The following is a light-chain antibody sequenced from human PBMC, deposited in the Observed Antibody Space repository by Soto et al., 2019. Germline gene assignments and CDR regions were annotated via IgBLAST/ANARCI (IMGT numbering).Light chain of an antibody. Sequence: QSVLTQPASVSGSPGQSITISCTGTGSVVGAYDYVSWYQQHPGKPPKLIIFEVINRPSGVSSRFSGSRSGNTASLTISGLQAEDEADYYCSSYTTMSTKVFGTGTKVTVL. J-gene: IGLJ1*01. V-gene: IGLV2-14*01. CDR2: EVI. CDR1: GSVVGAYDY. CDR3: SSYTTMSTKV.